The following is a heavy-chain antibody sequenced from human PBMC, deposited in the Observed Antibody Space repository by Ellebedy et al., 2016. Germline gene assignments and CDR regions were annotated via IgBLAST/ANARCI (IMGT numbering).Heavy chain of an antibody. CDR1: GYSISNGYY. CDR3: ARPIDGYDYADAFDL. CDR2: IHHSGHT. D-gene: IGHD5-12*01. J-gene: IGHJ3*01. V-gene: IGHV4-61*01. Sequence: SETLSLTXSVSGYSISNGYYWSWIRQPPGKGLEWIGFIHHSGHTKYKPSLNSRVAISIDKSKNQFSLKLTSVTAADTAVYYCARPIDGYDYADAFDLWGQGTMVTVSS.